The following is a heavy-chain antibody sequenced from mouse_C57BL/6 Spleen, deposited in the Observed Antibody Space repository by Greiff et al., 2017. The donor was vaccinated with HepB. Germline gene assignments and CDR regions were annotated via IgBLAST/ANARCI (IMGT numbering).Heavy chain of an antibody. CDR1: GYTFTSYT. CDR2: INPSSGYT. Sequence: VQLVESGAELARPGASVKMSCKASGYTFTSYTMHWVKQRPGQGLEWIGYINPSSGYTKYNQKFKDKATLTADKSSSTAYMQLSSLTSEDSAVYYCARSMDDYYAMDYWGQGTSVTVSS. D-gene: IGHD1-1*02. CDR3: ARSMDDYYAMDY. V-gene: IGHV1-4*01. J-gene: IGHJ4*01.